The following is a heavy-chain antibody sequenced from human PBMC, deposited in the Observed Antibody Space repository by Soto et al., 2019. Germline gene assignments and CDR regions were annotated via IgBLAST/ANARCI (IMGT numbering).Heavy chain of an antibody. J-gene: IGHJ6*02. V-gene: IGHV3-66*01. CDR3: VRENYYYGMDV. Sequence: EVQLVESGGGLVQPGGSLRLSCAASGFTVSTDWMYWVRQAPGKGLEWVSVIRSGGNTYYADSVEGRFTISRDNSKNTVYLQMNTLRAADTAVYYCVRENYYYGMDVWGQGTTVTVSS. CDR1: GFTVSTDW. CDR2: IRSGGNT.